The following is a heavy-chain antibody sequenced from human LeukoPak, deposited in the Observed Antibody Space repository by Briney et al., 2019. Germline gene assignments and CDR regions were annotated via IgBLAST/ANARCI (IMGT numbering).Heavy chain of an antibody. V-gene: IGHV4-59*08. J-gene: IGHJ4*02. CDR2: IFYRGST. CDR1: GGSISPYY. Sequence: SETLSLTCTVSGGSISPYYWSWMRQPPGTGLEWIGNIFYRGSTNYNASLQSRVSISVDTSKNQFSLKLSSVTAADTAVYYCAPWCSSTSCYAELDYWGQGTLVTVSS. CDR3: APWCSSTSCYAELDY. D-gene: IGHD2-2*01.